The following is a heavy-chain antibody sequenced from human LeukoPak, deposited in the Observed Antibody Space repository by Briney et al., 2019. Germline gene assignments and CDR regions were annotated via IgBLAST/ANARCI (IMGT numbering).Heavy chain of an antibody. CDR2: MYYTGST. V-gene: IGHV4-39*01. CDR3: ARLSMHTFGGARSGFDY. Sequence: PSETLSLTCTVSGGSITSSTYYWGWVRKPPGKGLEWIGHMYYTGSTYHNPSLKSRVTTSVDTSKNQFSLKLTSVTAADTAVYYCARLSMHTFGGARSGFDYWGQGTLVTVSS. CDR1: GGSITSSTYY. D-gene: IGHD3-16*01. J-gene: IGHJ4*02.